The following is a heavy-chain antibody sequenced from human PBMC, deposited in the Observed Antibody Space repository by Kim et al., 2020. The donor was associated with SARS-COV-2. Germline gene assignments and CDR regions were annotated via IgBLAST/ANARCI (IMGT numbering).Heavy chain of an antibody. CDR1: GFNFSNYA. Sequence: GGSLRLSCAASGFNFSNYAINWVRQVPGKGLEWVSGISGSGDNTYYADSVKGRFTVSRDKSKNTLYLQINSLRAEDTAVYYCASRGPKSGYYYNMDVWGQGTTVTVSS. D-gene: IGHD5-12*01. CDR3: ASRGPKSGYYYNMDV. CDR2: ISGSGDNT. V-gene: IGHV3-23*01. J-gene: IGHJ6*02.